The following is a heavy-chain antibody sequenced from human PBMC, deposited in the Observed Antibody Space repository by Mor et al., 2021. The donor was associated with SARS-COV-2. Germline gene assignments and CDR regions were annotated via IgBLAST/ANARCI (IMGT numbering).Heavy chain of an antibody. D-gene: IGHD5-12*01. Sequence: ADSVKGRFTISRDNAKNSLYLQMNSLRAEDTAVYYCARGWPPVATGGMDVWGQGTTVTVSS. J-gene: IGHJ6*02. CDR3: ARGWPPVATGGMDV. V-gene: IGHV3-11*04.